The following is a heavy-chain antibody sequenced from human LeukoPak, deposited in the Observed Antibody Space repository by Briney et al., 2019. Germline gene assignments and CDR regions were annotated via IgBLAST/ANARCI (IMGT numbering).Heavy chain of an antibody. CDR3: ARQTMTTADAFGI. D-gene: IGHD4-17*01. CDR2: ICYNGST. CDR1: GASISSYY. J-gene: IGHJ3*02. Sequence: SETLSLTCTVSGASISSYYCSWIRQPPGKGLEWIGYICYNGSTNYNPSLRSRITISVDTSKNQFSLKLSSVTAADTAVYYCARQTMTTADAFGIWGQGTMVTVSS. V-gene: IGHV4-59*08.